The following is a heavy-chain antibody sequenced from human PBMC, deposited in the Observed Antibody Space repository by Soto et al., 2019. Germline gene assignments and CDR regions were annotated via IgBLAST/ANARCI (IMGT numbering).Heavy chain of an antibody. Sequence: EVQLLESGGHVVQPGESLRLSCTGSGFSFFSYAMSWVRQAPGKGLEWVSTISGSGGHTYYADSVKGRFVVSRDNDKNTVYLHMSSLTGEDTAVYFCAKIEMGWFAHGGQGTQVTVSS. V-gene: IGHV3-23*01. D-gene: IGHD2-8*01. J-gene: IGHJ5*02. CDR1: GFSFFSYA. CDR3: AKIEMGWFAH. CDR2: ISGSGGHT.